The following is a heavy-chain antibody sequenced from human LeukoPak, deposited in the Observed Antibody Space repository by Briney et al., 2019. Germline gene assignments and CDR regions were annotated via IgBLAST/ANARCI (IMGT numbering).Heavy chain of an antibody. Sequence: SQTLSLTCTVSGGSISSGGYYWSWIRQPPGKGLEWIGSIYYSGSTYYNPSLKSRVTISVDTSKNQFSLKLSSVTAADTAVYYCARVLAYHDAFDIWGQGTMVTVSS. CDR2: IYYSGST. CDR1: GGSISSGGYY. D-gene: IGHD2-21*01. V-gene: IGHV4-39*07. CDR3: ARVLAYHDAFDI. J-gene: IGHJ3*02.